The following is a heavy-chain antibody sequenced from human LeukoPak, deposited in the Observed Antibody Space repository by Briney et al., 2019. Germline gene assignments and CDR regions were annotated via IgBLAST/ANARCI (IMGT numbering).Heavy chain of an antibody. D-gene: IGHD3-22*01. CDR1: GVTFSTYT. V-gene: IGHV3-48*04. CDR3: ASYYYDSSGTHWYFDL. J-gene: IGHJ2*01. Sequence: GGSLRLSCAASGVTFSTYTMNWVRQAPGKGLEWISYISSSSTTIYYADSVKGRFTISRDNAKNSLYLQMNSLRAEDTAVYYCASYYYDSSGTHWYFDLWGRGTLVTVSS. CDR2: ISSSSTTI.